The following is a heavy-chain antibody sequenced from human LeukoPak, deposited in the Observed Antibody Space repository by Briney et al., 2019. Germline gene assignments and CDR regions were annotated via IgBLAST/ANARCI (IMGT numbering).Heavy chain of an antibody. V-gene: IGHV3-9*03. J-gene: IGHJ4*02. Sequence: SLRLSCAASGFTFDDYAMHWVRQAPGKGLEWVSGISWNSGSIGYADSVKGRFTISRDNAKNSLYLQMNSLRAEDMALYYCAKGLSSSSSGPFDYWGQGTLVTVSS. CDR2: ISWNSGSI. D-gene: IGHD6-6*01. CDR1: GFTFDDYA. CDR3: AKGLSSSSSGPFDY.